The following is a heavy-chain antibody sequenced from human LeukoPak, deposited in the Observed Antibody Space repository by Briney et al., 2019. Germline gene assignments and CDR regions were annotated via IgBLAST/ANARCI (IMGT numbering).Heavy chain of an antibody. D-gene: IGHD2-2*01. CDR2: IYYSGST. Sequence: PSQTLSLTCTVSGGSISSGDYYWSWIRQSPGKGLEWIGYIYYSGSTYYNPSLKSRVTISVDTSKNQFSLKLSSVTAADTAVYYCARSSQDIVVVPAAIGWFDPWGQGTLVTVSS. V-gene: IGHV4-30-4*01. CDR3: ARSSQDIVVVPAAIGWFDP. CDR1: GGSISSGDYY. J-gene: IGHJ5*02.